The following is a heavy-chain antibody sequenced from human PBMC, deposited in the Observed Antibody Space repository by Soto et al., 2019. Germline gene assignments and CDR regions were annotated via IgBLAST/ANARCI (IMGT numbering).Heavy chain of an antibody. J-gene: IGHJ4*02. D-gene: IGHD2-2*01. CDR3: AGGNVLVPAAH. Sequence: SGPTLVNPTQTLTLTCTFSGFSLSTSGVGVGWIRQPPGKALEWLALIYWDDDKRYSPSLKSRLTITKDTSKNQVVLTMTNMDPVDTATYYCAGGNVLVPAAHWGQGTLVTVSS. V-gene: IGHV2-5*02. CDR1: GFSLSTSGVG. CDR2: IYWDDDK.